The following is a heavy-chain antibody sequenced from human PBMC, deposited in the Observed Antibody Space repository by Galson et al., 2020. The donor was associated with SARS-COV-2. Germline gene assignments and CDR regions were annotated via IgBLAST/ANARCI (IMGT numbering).Heavy chain of an antibody. J-gene: IGHJ4*02. Sequence: TEGSLRLSCAASGFIFSSYAMHWVRQAPGKGLEWVAVISYDGSNKYYADSVKGRLTISRDNSKNTLYLQMNSLRAEDTAVYYCARPLGGSYYAGFDYWGQGTLVTVSS. CDR2: ISYDGSNK. CDR1: GFIFSSYA. D-gene: IGHD1-26*01. CDR3: ARPLGGSYYAGFDY. V-gene: IGHV3-30-3*01.